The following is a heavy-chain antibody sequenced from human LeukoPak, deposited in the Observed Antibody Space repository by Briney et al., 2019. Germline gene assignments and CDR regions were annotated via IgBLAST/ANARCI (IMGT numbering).Heavy chain of an antibody. J-gene: IGHJ5*02. CDR1: GFTVSSHY. D-gene: IGHD3-22*01. CDR2: IYSAGSV. CDR3: ARVLITRFYYDISGPLNL. V-gene: IGHV3-66*01. Sequence: GGSLRLSCAASGFTVSSHYMSWVRQAPGKGLEWVSLIYSAGSVYYADSVKDRFSISGGDSKNTLDLQMNTLRAEDTAVYCCARVLITRFYYDISGPLNLWGQGTLVTVSS.